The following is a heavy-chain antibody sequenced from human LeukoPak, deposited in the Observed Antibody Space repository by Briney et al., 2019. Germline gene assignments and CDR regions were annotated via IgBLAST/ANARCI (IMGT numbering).Heavy chain of an antibody. Sequence: GGSLRLSCAASGFTFDDYAMHWVRQAPGKGLEWVSLISRDGGSTYYADSVKGRFTISRDNSKNSLYLQMNSLRTEDTALYYCAKDINPYYGSGSYYRYSMDVWGQGTTVTVSS. CDR2: ISRDGGST. CDR1: GFTFDDYA. CDR3: AKDINPYYGSGSYYRYSMDV. J-gene: IGHJ6*02. D-gene: IGHD3-10*01. V-gene: IGHV3-43*02.